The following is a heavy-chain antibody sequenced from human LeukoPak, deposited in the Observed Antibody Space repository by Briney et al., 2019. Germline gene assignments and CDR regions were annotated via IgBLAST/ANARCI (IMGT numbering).Heavy chain of an antibody. V-gene: IGHV1-69*13. J-gene: IGHJ4*02. CDR3: ARDMEMATITGFDY. Sequence: GASVKVSCKASGGTFSSYAISWVQQAPGQGLEWMGGIIPIFGTANYAQKFQGRVTITADESTSTAYMELSSLRSEDTAVHYCARDMEMATITGFDYWGQGTLVTVSS. D-gene: IGHD5-24*01. CDR2: IIPIFGTA. CDR1: GGTFSSYA.